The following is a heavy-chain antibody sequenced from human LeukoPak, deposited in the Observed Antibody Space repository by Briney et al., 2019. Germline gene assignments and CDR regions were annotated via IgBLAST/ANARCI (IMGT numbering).Heavy chain of an antibody. Sequence: ASVKVSCKASGYTFTGYYMHWVRQAPGQGLEWMGWINPNSGSTNYAQKFQGRVTMTRDTSISTAYMELSRLRSDDTAVYYCARDRIWGSYRYTGYLDYWGQGTLVTVSS. J-gene: IGHJ4*02. CDR1: GYTFTGYY. CDR2: INPNSGST. D-gene: IGHD3-16*02. V-gene: IGHV1-2*02. CDR3: ARDRIWGSYRYTGYLDY.